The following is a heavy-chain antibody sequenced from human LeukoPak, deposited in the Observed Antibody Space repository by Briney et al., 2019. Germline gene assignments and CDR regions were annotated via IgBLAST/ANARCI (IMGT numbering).Heavy chain of an antibody. CDR2: IIPIFGTA. Sequence: ASVKVSCKASGGTFSSYAISWVRQPPGQGLEWMGGIIPIFGTANYAQKFQGRVTITADESTSTAYMELSRLRSEDTAVYYCARSDTAMTTYYYYYMDVWGKGTTVTISS. CDR3: ARSDTAMTTYYYYYMDV. V-gene: IGHV1-69*13. CDR1: GGTFSSYA. J-gene: IGHJ6*03. D-gene: IGHD5-18*01.